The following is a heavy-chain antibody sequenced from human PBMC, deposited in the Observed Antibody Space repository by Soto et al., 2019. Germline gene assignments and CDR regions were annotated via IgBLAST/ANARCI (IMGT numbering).Heavy chain of an antibody. CDR1: GFTFSNYA. V-gene: IGHV3-23*01. Sequence: GGSLRLSCAASGFTFSNYAMNWVRQAPGKGLEWVSTISASGGSTFYADSVKGRFTISRDNSKNTLYLQMNSLRAEDTAVYSCAKVGSLQLWSQGYFDSWGQGTLVTVSS. J-gene: IGHJ4*02. CDR2: ISASGGST. CDR3: AKVGSLQLWSQGYFDS. D-gene: IGHD5-18*01.